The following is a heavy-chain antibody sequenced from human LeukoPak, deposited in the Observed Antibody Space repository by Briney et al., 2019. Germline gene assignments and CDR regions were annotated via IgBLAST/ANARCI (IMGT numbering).Heavy chain of an antibody. D-gene: IGHD3-3*01. CDR3: ARSDLGDY. CDR2: ISYDGSNK. Sequence: GRSLRLSCAASGFTFSSYGMHWVRQAPGKGLEWVAVISYDGSNKYYADSVKGRFTISRDNAKNSLYLQMNSLRAEDTAVYYCARSDLGDYWGQGTLVTVSS. J-gene: IGHJ4*02. V-gene: IGHV3-30*03. CDR1: GFTFSSYG.